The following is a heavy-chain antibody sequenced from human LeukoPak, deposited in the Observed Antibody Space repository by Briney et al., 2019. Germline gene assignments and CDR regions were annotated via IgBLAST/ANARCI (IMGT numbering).Heavy chain of an antibody. CDR1: GFTFSSYG. D-gene: IGHD3-22*01. Sequence: GGSLRLSCAASGFTFSSYGMHWVRQAPGKGLEWVSGISWNSGSIGYADSVKGRFTISRDNAKNSLYLQMNSLRAEDMALYYCAKDMSYYYDRWGAFDIWGQGTMVTVSS. CDR3: AKDMSYYYDRWGAFDI. V-gene: IGHV3-9*03. J-gene: IGHJ3*02. CDR2: ISWNSGSI.